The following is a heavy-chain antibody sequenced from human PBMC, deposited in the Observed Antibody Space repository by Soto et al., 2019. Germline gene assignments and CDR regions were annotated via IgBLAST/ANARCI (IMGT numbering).Heavy chain of an antibody. CDR3: VRGGYTHAYDI. CDR1: GFTFSSYW. J-gene: IGHJ3*02. V-gene: IGHV3-74*01. CDR2: MNNDGSYT. D-gene: IGHD6-13*01. Sequence: EVQLVESGGGLVQPGGSLRLSCAASGFTFSSYWMYWVRQAPGKGLEWVSHMNNDGSYTIYAESVKGRFTFSRDNAKNTLYLQMNSLSAEVTAVYYCVRGGYTHAYDIWGQGTMVTVSS.